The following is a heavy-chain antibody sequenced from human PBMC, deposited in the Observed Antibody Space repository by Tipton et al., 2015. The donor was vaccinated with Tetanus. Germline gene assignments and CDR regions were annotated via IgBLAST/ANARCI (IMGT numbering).Heavy chain of an antibody. CDR1: GFDFRSDW. J-gene: IGHJ4*02. CDR2: IYIGGSI. CDR3: VSGSALDY. D-gene: IGHD6-25*01. V-gene: IGHV3-66*01. Sequence: SLRLSCAASGFDFRSDWMTWVRQAPGKGLEWVSVIYIGGSIYYTDSVKGRFTISRDNSKSSLFLQMNSLRDDDTAVYYCVSGSALDYWGQGTLITVSS.